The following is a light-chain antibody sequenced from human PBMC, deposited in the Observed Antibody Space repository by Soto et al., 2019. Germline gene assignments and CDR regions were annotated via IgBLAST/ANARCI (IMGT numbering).Light chain of an antibody. CDR2: ETS. V-gene: IGKV1-5*03. CDR1: RSLTRW. CDR3: QQYSTFRT. J-gene: IGKJ1*01. Sequence: DIQMSQSPSTLSASVGDRVTITCRASRSLTRWLAWYQQKPGRAPKLLIYETSILQSGVPSRFSGSGSGTDFTLPISGVEPGDCTTYYCQQYSTFRTFGQGTRVEVK.